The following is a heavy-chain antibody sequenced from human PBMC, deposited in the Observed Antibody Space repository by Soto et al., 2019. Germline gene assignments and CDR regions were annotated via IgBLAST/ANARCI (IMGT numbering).Heavy chain of an antibody. CDR1: GGSFSGYY. V-gene: IGHV4-34*01. Sequence: SETLSLTCAVYGGSFSGYYWSWIRQPPGKGLEWIGEINHSGSTNYNPSLKSRVTISVDTSKNQFSLKLSSVTAADTAVYYCARGLNYGGVYYYYGMDVWGQGTTVT. D-gene: IGHD1-7*01. CDR2: INHSGST. J-gene: IGHJ6*02. CDR3: ARGLNYGGVYYYYGMDV.